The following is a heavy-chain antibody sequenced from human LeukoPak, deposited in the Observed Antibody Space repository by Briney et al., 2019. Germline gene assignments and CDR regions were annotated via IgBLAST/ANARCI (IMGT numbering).Heavy chain of an antibody. V-gene: IGHV3-23*01. CDR1: GFTFSSYA. Sequence: GGSLRLSCAASGFTFSSYAMSWVRQAPGKGLEWVSSISTSGGSTYYADSVKGRFTISRDNSKNTLHLQMNSLRAEDTAVYYCARATTASPRNFDYWGQGTLVTVSS. CDR2: ISTSGGST. J-gene: IGHJ4*02. CDR3: ARATTASPRNFDY. D-gene: IGHD2-21*02.